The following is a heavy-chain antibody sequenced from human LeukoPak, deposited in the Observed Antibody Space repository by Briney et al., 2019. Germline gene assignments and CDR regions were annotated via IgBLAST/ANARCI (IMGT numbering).Heavy chain of an antibody. V-gene: IGHV3-23*01. Sequence: GGSLRLSCAASGFTFSSHAMSWVRQAPGKGVEWVSAFSGSGGSTYYADAVKGRFTITRDNSKNTLYLQMDSLRAEDTAVYYCAKAARGSSGYGDLFDYWGQGTLVTVSS. CDR1: GFTFSSHA. CDR3: AKAARGSSGYGDLFDY. CDR2: FSGSGGST. D-gene: IGHD3-22*01. J-gene: IGHJ4*02.